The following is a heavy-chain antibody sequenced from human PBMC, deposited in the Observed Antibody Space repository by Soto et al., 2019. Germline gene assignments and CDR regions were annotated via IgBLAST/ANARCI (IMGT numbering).Heavy chain of an antibody. V-gene: IGHV3-30-3*01. CDR1: GFTFSSYA. Sequence: LRLSCAASGFTFSSYAMHWVRQAPGKGLEWVAVISYDGSNKYYADSVKGRFTISRDNSKNTLYLQMNSLRAEDTAVYYCARDYYGSGSYFDYWGQGTLVTVSS. CDR3: ARDYYGSGSYFDY. CDR2: ISYDGSNK. D-gene: IGHD3-10*01. J-gene: IGHJ4*02.